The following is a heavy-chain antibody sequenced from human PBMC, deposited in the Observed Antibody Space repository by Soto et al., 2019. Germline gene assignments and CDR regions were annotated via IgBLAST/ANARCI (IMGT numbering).Heavy chain of an antibody. V-gene: IGHV4-39*02. CDR3: ARTYVTDVVVVPASKDYMDV. Sequence: QLQLQESGPGLVKPSETLSLTCTVSGGSISSSSSSWGWIRQPPGKGLEWLGIISYSGSTYYSPSLKSRVTRPVDASKNLFSLKLSSVTAADTAVYYCARTYVTDVVVVPASKDYMDVWGKGTTVTVSS. CDR1: GGSISSSSSS. D-gene: IGHD2-2*01. CDR2: ISYSGST. J-gene: IGHJ6*03.